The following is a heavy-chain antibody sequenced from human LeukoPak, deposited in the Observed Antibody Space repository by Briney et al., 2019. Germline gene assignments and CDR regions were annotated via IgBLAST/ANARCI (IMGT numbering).Heavy chain of an antibody. J-gene: IGHJ4*02. CDR3: AKAVGGNFDY. D-gene: IGHD2-15*01. Sequence: GGSLRLSCAVSGFSFTNFWMSWVRQAPGRGLEWVANIHPEGNEKYHVESVKGRFTISRDNTKNLLFLQMNGLRAEDTAVYYCAKAVGGNFDYWGQGTLVTVSS. V-gene: IGHV3-7*03. CDR1: GFSFTNFW. CDR2: IHPEGNEK.